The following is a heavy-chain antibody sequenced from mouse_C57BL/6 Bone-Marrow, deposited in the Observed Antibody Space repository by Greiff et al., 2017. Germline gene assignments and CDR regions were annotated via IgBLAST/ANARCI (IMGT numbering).Heavy chain of an antibody. J-gene: IGHJ2*01. CDR2: IDPSDSYT. Sequence: QVQLQQPGAELVRPGTSVKLSCKASGYTFTSYWMHWVKQRPGQGLEWIGVIDPSDSYTNYNQKFKGKATLTVDTSSSTAYMQLSSLTSEDSAVYYCARRPFYGSSYYFDYGGQGTTLTVSS. CDR3: ARRPFYGSSYYFDY. D-gene: IGHD1-1*01. V-gene: IGHV1-59*01. CDR1: GYTFTSYW.